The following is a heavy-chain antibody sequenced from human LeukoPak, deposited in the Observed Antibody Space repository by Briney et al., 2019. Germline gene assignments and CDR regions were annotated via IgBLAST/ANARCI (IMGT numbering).Heavy chain of an antibody. CDR3: AKILPPADY. Sequence: PGGSLRLSCVASGFTFSSYGMHWVRQATGKGLEWVSAIGTAGDTYYPGSVKGRFTISRENAKNSLYLQMNSLRAEDTAVYYWAKILPPADYWAREPRVPVPS. D-gene: IGHD2-2*01. V-gene: IGHV3-13*01. J-gene: IGHJ4*02. CDR1: GFTFSSYG. CDR2: IGTAGDT.